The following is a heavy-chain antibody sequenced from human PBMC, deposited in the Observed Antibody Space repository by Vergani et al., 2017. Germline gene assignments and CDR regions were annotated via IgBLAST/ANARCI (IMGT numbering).Heavy chain of an antibody. CDR1: GGSFTSYH. D-gene: IGHD5-18*01. V-gene: IGHV4-34*01. CDR3: ARVDTETNGHLYYYYYMDV. Sequence: QVQLQQWGGGLLKPSETLSLTCVVNGGSFTSYHWTWIRPSPGEGLEWVGDIDHTGRLDYNPSLKRRLTMSVDKSRNQFSLTLNSVTATDTAIYFCARVDTETNGHLYYYYYMDVWGQGTAVTVS. CDR2: IDHTGRL. J-gene: IGHJ6*03.